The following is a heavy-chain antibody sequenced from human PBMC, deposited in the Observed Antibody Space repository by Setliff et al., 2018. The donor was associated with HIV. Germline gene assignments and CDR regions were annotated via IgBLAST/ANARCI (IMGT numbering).Heavy chain of an antibody. V-gene: IGHV4-4*09. Sequence: SETLSLTCTVSGASISSGDYFWSWIRQPPGKGLEWIGYIYTSGSTNYNPSLKSRVTISVDTSKNQFSLKLSSATAADTATYFCARLGRAIDDGGSSLRLDFWGQGMLVTVSS. CDR3: ARLGRAIDDGGSSLRLDF. J-gene: IGHJ4*02. CDR1: GASISSGDYF. D-gene: IGHD2-21*01. CDR2: IYTSGST.